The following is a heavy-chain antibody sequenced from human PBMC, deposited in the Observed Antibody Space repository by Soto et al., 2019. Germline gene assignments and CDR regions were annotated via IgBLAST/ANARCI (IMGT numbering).Heavy chain of an antibody. CDR3: AKTVVVTDFQY. Sequence: GGSLRLSCAASVFTFSSYAVSCVRHSPGKWLEWVSAISGSGGSTYYADSVKGRFTISRDNSKNTLYLQMNSLRAEDTAVYYCAKTVVVTDFQYLGQGTLVSVS. CDR2: ISGSGGST. D-gene: IGHD2-15*01. J-gene: IGHJ4*02. CDR1: VFTFSSYA. V-gene: IGHV3-23*01.